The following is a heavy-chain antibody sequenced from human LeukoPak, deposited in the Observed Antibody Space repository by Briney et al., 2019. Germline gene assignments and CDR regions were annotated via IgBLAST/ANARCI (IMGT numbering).Heavy chain of an antibody. V-gene: IGHV1-8*01. CDR1: GYTFTSYD. J-gene: IGHJ4*02. Sequence: ASVKVSCKASGYTFTSYDINWLRQATGQGLEWMGWMNPNSGNTGYAQKFQGRVTMTRNTSISTAYMELSSLRSEDTAVYYCARGRYSNRGFDYWGQGTLVTVSS. CDR3: ARGRYSNRGFDY. CDR2: MNPNSGNT. D-gene: IGHD5-12*01.